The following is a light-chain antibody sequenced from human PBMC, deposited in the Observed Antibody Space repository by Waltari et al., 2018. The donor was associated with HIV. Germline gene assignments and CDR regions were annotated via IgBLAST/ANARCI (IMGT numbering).Light chain of an antibody. J-gene: IGLJ2*01. Sequence: QSALTQPRSLSGSPGKSVTISCTGTSSDVGSYNYVSWYQHHPGKAPNLILYDVSERPPGVPDRFAGSKSGNTASLTISVLHAEDEADYYCCSYAGTYTFVVFGGGTKLTVL. V-gene: IGLV2-11*01. CDR2: DVS. CDR3: CSYAGTYTFVV. CDR1: SSDVGSYNY.